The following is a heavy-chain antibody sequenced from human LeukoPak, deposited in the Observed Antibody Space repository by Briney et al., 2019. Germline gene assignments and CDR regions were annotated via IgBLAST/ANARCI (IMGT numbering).Heavy chain of an antibody. J-gene: IGHJ4*02. CDR2: IKEDGSEK. V-gene: IGHV3-7*01. Sequence: GGSLRLSCSASGFSFGSYWMNWVRQAPGKGLEWVANIKEDGSEKYYVDSVKGRFTIPRDSAQNALYLQMTSLRAADTAVYYCARLGLGGYSYSLDYWGQGTLVTVSS. CDR3: ARLGLGGYSYSLDY. CDR1: GFSFGSYW. D-gene: IGHD2-21*01.